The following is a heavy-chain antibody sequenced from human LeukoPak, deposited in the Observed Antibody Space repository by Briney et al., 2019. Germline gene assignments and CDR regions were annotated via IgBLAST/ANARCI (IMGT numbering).Heavy chain of an antibody. V-gene: IGHV3-11*01. Sequence: GGSLRLSCAASGFTFSDYYMSWIRQAPGKGLEGVSYISSSGSTIYYTDSVKGRFTVSRDNAKNSLYLQMSSLRAEDTAVYYCARGRSYSSGWYGWFDPWGQGTLVTVSS. CDR3: ARGRSYSSGWYGWFDP. D-gene: IGHD6-19*01. CDR1: GFTFSDYY. J-gene: IGHJ5*02. CDR2: ISSSGSTI.